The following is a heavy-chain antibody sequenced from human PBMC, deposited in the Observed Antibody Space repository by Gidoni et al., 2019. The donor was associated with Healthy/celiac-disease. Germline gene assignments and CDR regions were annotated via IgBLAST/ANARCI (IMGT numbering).Heavy chain of an antibody. CDR1: GGSISSSNYY. V-gene: IGHV4-39*01. CDR3: ARRLAITMLRGQSHDLTQ. J-gene: IGHJ4*02. CDR2: MHYSGST. Sequence: QLQLQESGPGLVKPSETLSLTCTVSGGSISSSNYYWGWIRQPPGKGLEWSGSMHYSGSTYYNPSLKSRVTISVDTSKNQFSLKLSSVTASDTAMYYCARRLAITMLRGQSHDLTQWGQGTLVTVSS. D-gene: IGHD3-10*01.